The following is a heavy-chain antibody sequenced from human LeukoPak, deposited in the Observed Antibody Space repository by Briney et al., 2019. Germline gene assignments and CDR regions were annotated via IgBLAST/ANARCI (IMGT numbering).Heavy chain of an antibody. CDR3: ARQGYGSGSYFFGY. D-gene: IGHD3-10*01. CDR1: GGSISSSSYY. V-gene: IGHV4-39*01. Sequence: SETLSLTCTVSGGSISSSSYYWGWIRQPPGKWLEWIGSIYYSGSTYYNPSLKSRVTISVDTSKNQFSLKLSSVTAADTAVYYCARQGYGSGSYFFGYWGQGTLVTVSS. CDR2: IYYSGST. J-gene: IGHJ4*02.